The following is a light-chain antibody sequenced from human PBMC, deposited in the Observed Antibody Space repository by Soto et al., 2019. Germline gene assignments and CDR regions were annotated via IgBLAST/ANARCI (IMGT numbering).Light chain of an antibody. V-gene: IGLV1-40*01. CDR3: QSYDSSLSGVV. Sequence: QSVLTQPPSVSGAPGQRVTISCTGSSSNIGAGYDVHWYQQLPGTAPKLLIYGNSNRPSGVPDRFSGSKSGTSASLAITGLQAEAEADYYRQSYDSSLSGVVFGGGTQLTVL. CDR2: GNS. J-gene: IGLJ2*01. CDR1: SSNIGAGYD.